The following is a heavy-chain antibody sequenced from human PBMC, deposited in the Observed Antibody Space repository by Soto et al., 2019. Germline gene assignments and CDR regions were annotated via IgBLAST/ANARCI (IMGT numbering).Heavy chain of an antibody. CDR3: AKDAYGVAAAGTSLDN. CDR1: GFTFSRHG. V-gene: IGHV3-23*01. D-gene: IGHD6-13*01. CDR2: ITGSGST. J-gene: IGHJ4*02. Sequence: EEQLLESGGGLVQPGGSLRLSCAASGFTFSRHGMNWVRQAPGKGLEWVSGITGSGSTYYADSVKGRFTISRDNSKKILCVEMNSLRAEDTAVYYCAKDAYGVAAAGTSLDNWGQGTLVTVSS.